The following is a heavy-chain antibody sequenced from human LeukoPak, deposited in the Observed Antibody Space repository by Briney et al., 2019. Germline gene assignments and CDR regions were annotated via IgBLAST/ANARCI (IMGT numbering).Heavy chain of an antibody. D-gene: IGHD1-26*01. J-gene: IGHJ5*02. V-gene: IGHV3-72*01. CDR1: GFTFSDHY. CDR3: AREKGGARWFDP. Sequence: GGSLRLSCAASGFTFSDHYMDWVRQAPGKGLEWVGRTRNKANSYTTEYAASVKGRFTISRDDSKNSLYLQMNSLKTEDTPVYYCAREKGGARWFDPGGKETLVTFSS. CDR2: TRNKANSYTT.